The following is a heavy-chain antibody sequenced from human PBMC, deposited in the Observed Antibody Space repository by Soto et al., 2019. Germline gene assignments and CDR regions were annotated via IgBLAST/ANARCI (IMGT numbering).Heavy chain of an antibody. D-gene: IGHD3-10*02. J-gene: IGHJ4*02. CDR3: ARYVPAFDY. CDR2: IKEDGTQK. V-gene: IGHV3-7*04. CDR1: GFTFSSYW. Sequence: EVQLVESGGALVQPGGSLRLSCGTSGFTFSSYWLSWVRQAPGRGLEWVATIKEDGTQKYYVDSVKGRFTISRDNAKKLMYLQMNSLRAEDTAVYYCARYVPAFDYWGQGTLVTVSS.